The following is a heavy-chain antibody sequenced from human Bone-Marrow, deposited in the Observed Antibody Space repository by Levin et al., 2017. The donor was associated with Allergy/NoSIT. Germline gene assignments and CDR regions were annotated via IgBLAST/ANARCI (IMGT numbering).Heavy chain of an antibody. Sequence: GSGPTLVKPTQTLTLTCTVSGFSLSSNGGGVAWIRQPPGRAMEWLALIYWDHDTRYSPSMKTRVTVTMDTSNDQVVLAMAHMDPVDTATYYCAHIQHYSGSGAEYYFDFWGLGTLVTVSS. CDR1: GFSLSSNGGG. CDR2: IYWDHDT. J-gene: IGHJ4*02. CDR3: AHIQHYSGSGAEYYFDF. V-gene: IGHV2-5*02. D-gene: IGHD3-10*01.